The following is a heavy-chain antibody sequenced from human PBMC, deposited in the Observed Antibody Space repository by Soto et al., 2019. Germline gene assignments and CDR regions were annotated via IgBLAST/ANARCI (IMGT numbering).Heavy chain of an antibody. CDR2: IIPILGIA. CDR1: GGTFSSYT. CDR3: ARACGGYDYCSFDY. Sequence: QVQLVQSGAEVKKPGSSVKVSCKASGGTFSSYTISWVRQAPGQGLEWMGRIIPILGIANYAQKFQGRVTITADKYTSTAYMELSSLRSEDTAVYYCARACGGYDYCSFDYWGQGTLVNVSS. D-gene: IGHD5-12*01. J-gene: IGHJ4*02. V-gene: IGHV1-69*02.